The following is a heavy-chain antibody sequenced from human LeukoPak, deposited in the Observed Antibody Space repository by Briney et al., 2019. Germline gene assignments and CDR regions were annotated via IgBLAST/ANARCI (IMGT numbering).Heavy chain of an antibody. CDR3: AKRGLAAALFR. Sequence: PGGSLRLSCAASGFTFSSYSMNWVRQAPGKGLEWVSSISSSSSCIYYADSVKGRFTISRDNAKNTLYLQMNRLRAEDTAVYYCAKRGLAAALFRWGQGTLVTVSS. J-gene: IGHJ4*02. D-gene: IGHD6-13*01. V-gene: IGHV3-21*04. CDR2: ISSSSSCI. CDR1: GFTFSSYS.